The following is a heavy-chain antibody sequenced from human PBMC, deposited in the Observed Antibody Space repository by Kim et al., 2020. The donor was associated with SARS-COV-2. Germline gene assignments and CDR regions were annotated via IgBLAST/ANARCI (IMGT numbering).Heavy chain of an antibody. J-gene: IGHJ5*02. CDR2: IYYSGST. V-gene: IGHV4-31*03. CDR1: GGSISSGGYY. Sequence: SETLSLTCTVSGGSISSGGYYWSWIRQHPGKGLEWIGYIYYSGSTYYNPSLKSRVTISVDTSKNQFSLKLSSVTAADTAVYYCARDYVVPAAMGGVAAGGWFDPWGQGTLVTVSS. D-gene: IGHD2-2*01. CDR3: ARDYVVPAAMGGVAAGGWFDP.